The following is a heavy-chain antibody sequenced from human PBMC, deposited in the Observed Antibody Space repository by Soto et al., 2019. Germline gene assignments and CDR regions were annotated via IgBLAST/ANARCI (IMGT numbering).Heavy chain of an antibody. J-gene: IGHJ5*02. CDR2: IIPIFGTA. Sequence: QVQLVQSGAEVKKPGSSVKISCKASGGTFSSYAISWVRQAPGQGLEWMGGIIPIFGTANYAQKFQGRVTITADDSTSTAYMELSSLRSEDTAVYYCARVGYCSGGSCRENWFDPWGQGTLVTVSS. D-gene: IGHD2-15*01. CDR1: GGTFSSYA. V-gene: IGHV1-69*01. CDR3: ARVGYCSGGSCRENWFDP.